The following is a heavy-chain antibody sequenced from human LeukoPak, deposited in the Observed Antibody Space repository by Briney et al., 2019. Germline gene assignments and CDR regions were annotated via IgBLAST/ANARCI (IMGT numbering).Heavy chain of an antibody. CDR3: ANSVDTTMANFDY. V-gene: IGHV3-30*18. J-gene: IGHJ4*02. CDR2: ISYDGSNK. Sequence: GRSLRLSCAASGFTFSRYGVHWVRQAPGKGLEWVAVISYDGSNKYYADSVKGRFTISRDNSKNTLYLQMNSLRAEDTAVYYCANSVDTTMANFDYWGQGTLVTVSS. D-gene: IGHD5-18*01. CDR1: GFTFSRYG.